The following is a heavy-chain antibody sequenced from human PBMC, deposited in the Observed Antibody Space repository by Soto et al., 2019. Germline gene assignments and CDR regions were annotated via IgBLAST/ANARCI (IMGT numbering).Heavy chain of an antibody. Sequence: GGSLRLSCAASGFTFSSYGMHWVRQAPGKGLEWVAVISYDGSNKYYADSVKGRFTISRDNSKNTLYLQMNSLRAEDTAVYYCAKVCLSSSSSAPYYYGMDVWGQGTTVTVSS. D-gene: IGHD6-6*01. CDR2: ISYDGSNK. CDR1: GFTFSSYG. J-gene: IGHJ6*02. V-gene: IGHV3-30*18. CDR3: AKVCLSSSSSAPYYYGMDV.